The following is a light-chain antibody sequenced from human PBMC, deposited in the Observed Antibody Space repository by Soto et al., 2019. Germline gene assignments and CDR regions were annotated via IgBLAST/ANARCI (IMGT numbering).Light chain of an antibody. CDR2: DAS. Sequence: EILMTQSPATLSVSPGERATLSFSASQSVSSYLAWYQQKPGQAPRLLIYDASNRATGIPARFSGSGSGTDFTLTISSLEPEDFAVYYCQQRSNWPPSITFGQGTRLEIK. J-gene: IGKJ5*01. CDR1: QSVSSY. V-gene: IGKV3-11*01. CDR3: QQRSNWPPSIT.